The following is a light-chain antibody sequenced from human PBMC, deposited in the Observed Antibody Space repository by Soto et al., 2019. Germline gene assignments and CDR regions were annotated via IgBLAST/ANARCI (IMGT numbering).Light chain of an antibody. J-gene: IGKJ1*01. CDR2: AAS. Sequence: DIEMTQSPSSLSASVGDRVTITCRASQSISSYLNWYHQKTGKPPKILMYAASSLQSGVPSRFSGSGSGTDFTLTISSLQPEDFETYYCQQTYSDPWTFGQGTKVDIK. CDR3: QQTYSDPWT. V-gene: IGKV1-39*01. CDR1: QSISSY.